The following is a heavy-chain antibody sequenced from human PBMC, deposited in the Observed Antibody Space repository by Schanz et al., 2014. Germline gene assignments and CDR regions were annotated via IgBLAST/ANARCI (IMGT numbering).Heavy chain of an antibody. V-gene: IGHV3-23*04. CDR3: AKKVPAYNPFDS. CDR1: GFIFGSSV. D-gene: IGHD1-1*01. Sequence: EVQLAESGGGLVPPGGSLRLSCAASGFIFGSSVMAWVRQAPGKGLEWVSGITGASDHIDYAESVKGRFTISRDNSKNTLYLQMDSLRAEDTAVYFCAKKVPAYNPFDSWGQGTLVTVSS. CDR2: ITGASDHI. J-gene: IGHJ4*02.